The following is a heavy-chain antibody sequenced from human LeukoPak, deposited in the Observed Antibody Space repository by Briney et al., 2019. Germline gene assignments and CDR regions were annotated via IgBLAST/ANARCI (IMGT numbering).Heavy chain of an antibody. Sequence: ASVKVSCKASGYTFTSYGISWVRQAPGQGLEWMGWINPNSGGTNYAQKFQGRVTMTRDTSISTAYMELSRLRSDDTAVYYCARAVRAVAGTDYWGQGTLVTVSS. CDR3: ARAVRAVAGTDY. V-gene: IGHV1-2*02. D-gene: IGHD6-19*01. CDR1: GYTFTSYG. J-gene: IGHJ4*02. CDR2: INPNSGGT.